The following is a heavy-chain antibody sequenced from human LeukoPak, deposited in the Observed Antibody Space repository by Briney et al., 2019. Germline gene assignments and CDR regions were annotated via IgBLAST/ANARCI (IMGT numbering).Heavy chain of an antibody. CDR3: VRIAGGNYYFDY. Sequence: GGSLRLSCAASGFTLSDHYMDWVRQAPGKGLEWVGRSRGKANSYTTEYAASVKGRFTVSRDDSKISLYLQMNSLKAEDTAVYYCVRIAGGNYYFDYWGQGTLVTVSP. D-gene: IGHD3-16*01. J-gene: IGHJ4*02. V-gene: IGHV3-72*01. CDR2: SRGKANSYTT. CDR1: GFTLSDHY.